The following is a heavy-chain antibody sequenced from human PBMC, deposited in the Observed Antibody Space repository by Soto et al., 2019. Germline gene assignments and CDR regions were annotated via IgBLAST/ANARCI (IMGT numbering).Heavy chain of an antibody. Sequence: PSETLSLTCTVSGGSISGGNYYWSCMPQSPGMGLEWMGYTYATGSSYSNSAVRRRVSMSVDTSKNQFSLNLSFVTAADTAADFCVSDGIQLCLSGRYRLDHWGQGTLVTVSS. CDR2: TYATGSS. J-gene: IGHJ5*02. D-gene: IGHD3-16*01. V-gene: IGHV4-30-4*01. CDR3: VSDGIQLCLSGRYRLDH. CDR1: GGSISGGNYY.